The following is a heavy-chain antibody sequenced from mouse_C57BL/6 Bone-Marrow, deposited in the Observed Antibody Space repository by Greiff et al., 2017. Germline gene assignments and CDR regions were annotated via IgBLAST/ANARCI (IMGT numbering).Heavy chain of an antibody. V-gene: IGHV1-18*01. CDR1: GYTFTDYN. CDR2: INPNNGGT. J-gene: IGHJ3*01. CDR3: ARERDWDLAWFAY. D-gene: IGHD4-1*01. Sequence: EVQLQQSGPELVKPGASVKIPCKASGYTFTDYNLDWVKQSHGKSLEWIGDINPNNGGTIYTQKFKGKATLTVDKSSSTAYMELRSLTSEDTAVYYWARERDWDLAWFAYWGQGTLVTVSA.